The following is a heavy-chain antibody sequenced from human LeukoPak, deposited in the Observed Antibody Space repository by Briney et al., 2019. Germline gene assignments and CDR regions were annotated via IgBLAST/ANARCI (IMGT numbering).Heavy chain of an antibody. Sequence: SETLSLTCTVFGGSISGYYWSWLRQSPEKGLEWIGYNYHSGFTHYNPSLRSRVTISVDLSRNQFSLQLTSATAADTAMYYCARDQRCSRFDGGCDQWFFDLWGRGTLVTVSS. CDR3: ARDQRCSRFDGGCDQWFFDL. D-gene: IGHD3-10*02. CDR1: GGSISGYY. CDR2: NYHSGFT. J-gene: IGHJ2*01. V-gene: IGHV4-59*01.